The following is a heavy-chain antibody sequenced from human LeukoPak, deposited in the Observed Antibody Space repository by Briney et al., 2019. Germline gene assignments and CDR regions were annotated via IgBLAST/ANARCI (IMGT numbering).Heavy chain of an antibody. CDR2: IYYSGST. D-gene: IGHD1-1*01. J-gene: IGHJ3*02. V-gene: IGHV4-59*12. Sequence: SETLSLTCTVSGGSISSYYWSWIRQPPGKGLEWIGYIYYSGSTNYNPSLKSRVTISVDTSKNQFSLKLSSVTAADTAVYYCAREPHPRGLEIGAFDIWGQGTTVTVSS. CDR1: GGSISSYY. CDR3: AREPHPRGLEIGAFDI.